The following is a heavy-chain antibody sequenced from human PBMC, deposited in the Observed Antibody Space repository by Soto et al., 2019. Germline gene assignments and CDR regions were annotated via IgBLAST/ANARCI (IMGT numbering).Heavy chain of an antibody. D-gene: IGHD3-22*01. V-gene: IGHV3-33*01. CDR1: GFTFRSYG. J-gene: IGHJ4*02. CDR2: IWYDGGNN. Sequence: GGSPGLSLAAAGFTFRSYGMDRGPPGPGKGLEWVAVIWYDGGNNNYADSVKGRFTISRDNSKNTLYLQMNSLRAEDTAVYYCARDHPSYYYDSSGFFDYWGQGTLVTVSS. CDR3: ARDHPSYYYDSSGFFDY.